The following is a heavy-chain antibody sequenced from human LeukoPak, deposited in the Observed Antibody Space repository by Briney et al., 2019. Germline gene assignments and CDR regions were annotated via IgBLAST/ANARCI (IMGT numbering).Heavy chain of an antibody. J-gene: IGHJ3*02. V-gene: IGHV4-59*12. CDR2: IHHSGSA. CDR3: AREGVVGATFWSRDAFDI. CDR1: DDSISSYY. Sequence: SETLSLTCTVSDDSISSYYWIWIRQPPGKGLEWIGYIHHSGSANYNPSLRSRITMSVDTSKNQFSLRLSSVTAADTAVYYCAREGVVGATFWSRDAFDIWGQGTMVTVSS. D-gene: IGHD1-26*01.